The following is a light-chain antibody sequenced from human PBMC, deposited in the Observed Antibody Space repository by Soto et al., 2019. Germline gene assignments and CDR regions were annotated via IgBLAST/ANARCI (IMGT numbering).Light chain of an antibody. V-gene: IGKV3-15*01. J-gene: IGKJ2*01. CDR1: QSVSSK. Sequence: MVIPQSPSTLSVSPGERATLSCRASQSVSSKLAWFQQKPGQAPSLLIYGVSTRATGAPVRFSGSGSGTEFTLTVNSLQSEDFAVYYCQQYNNWPHTSGQGTKVDIK. CDR2: GVS. CDR3: QQYNNWPHT.